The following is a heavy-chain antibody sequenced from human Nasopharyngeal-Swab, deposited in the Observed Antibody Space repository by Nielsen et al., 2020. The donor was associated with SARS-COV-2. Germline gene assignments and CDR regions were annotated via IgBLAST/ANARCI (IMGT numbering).Heavy chain of an antibody. CDR1: GFTFSSYG. J-gene: IGHJ6*02. CDR2: ISYDGSNK. CDR3: AKDKRYFDWDGMDV. Sequence: GESLKISCAASGFTFSSYGMHWVRQAPGKGLEWVAVISYDGSNKYYADSVKGRFTISRDNSKNTLYLQMNSLRAEDTAVYYCAKDKRYFDWDGMDVWGQGTLVTVSS. V-gene: IGHV3-30*18. D-gene: IGHD3-9*01.